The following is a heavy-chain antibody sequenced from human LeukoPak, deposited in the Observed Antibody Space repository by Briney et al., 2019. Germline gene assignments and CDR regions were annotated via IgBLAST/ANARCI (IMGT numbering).Heavy chain of an antibody. CDR2: IRSKTYRGTT. V-gene: IGHV3-49*04. J-gene: IGHJ3*02. CDR3: TRHDSSGYLGAFDI. D-gene: IGHD3-22*01. Sequence: PGGSLRLSCAASGFTFSSYEMNWVRQAPGRGLEWIGLIRSKTYRGTTEYAASVKGRFTISRDDSKSIAYLQMNSLKTEDTAVYYCTRHDSSGYLGAFDIWGQGTMVTVSS. CDR1: GFTFSSYE.